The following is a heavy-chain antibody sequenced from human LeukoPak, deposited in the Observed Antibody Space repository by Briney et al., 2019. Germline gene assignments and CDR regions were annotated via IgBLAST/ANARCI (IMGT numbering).Heavy chain of an antibody. Sequence: SETLSLTCAVSGGSVNSGSYYWSWIRQPPGKGLEWIGYIYYSGSTNYNPSLKSRVTISVDTSKNQFSLKLSSVTAADTAVYYCARSPLGGYYTRWFDPWGQGTLVTVSS. J-gene: IGHJ5*02. D-gene: IGHD3-3*01. V-gene: IGHV4-61*01. CDR3: ARSPLGGYYTRWFDP. CDR1: GGSVNSGSYY. CDR2: IYYSGST.